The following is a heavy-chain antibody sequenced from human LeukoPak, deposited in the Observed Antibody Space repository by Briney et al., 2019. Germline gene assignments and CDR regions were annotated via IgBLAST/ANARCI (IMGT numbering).Heavy chain of an antibody. D-gene: IGHD2-2*01. J-gene: IGHJ5*02. Sequence: GASVKVSCKASGGTFSRYAMSWVRQAPGQGLEWMGGIIPIFGSANYAQKFQGRVTITADESTGTAYMDLSGLISEDTAVYYCARVVTPRYCSTPSCYWKGWFDPWGQGTLVTVSS. CDR3: ARVVTPRYCSTPSCYWKGWFDP. CDR1: GGTFSRYA. V-gene: IGHV1-69*13. CDR2: IIPIFGSA.